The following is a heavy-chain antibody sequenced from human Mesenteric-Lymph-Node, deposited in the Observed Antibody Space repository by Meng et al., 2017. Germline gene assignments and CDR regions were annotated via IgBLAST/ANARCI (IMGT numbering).Heavy chain of an antibody. J-gene: IGHJ6*02. Sequence: GGSLRLSCAASGFSFSDQSMSWVRQAPGKGLEWVAVISYDGSNKYYADSVKGRFTISRDNSKNTLYLQMNSLRAEDTAVYYCARDRVTMVRGVITRTNGMDVWGQGTTVTVSS. V-gene: IGHV3-30*04. CDR3: ARDRVTMVRGVITRTNGMDV. D-gene: IGHD3-10*01. CDR1: GFSFSDQS. CDR2: ISYDGSNK.